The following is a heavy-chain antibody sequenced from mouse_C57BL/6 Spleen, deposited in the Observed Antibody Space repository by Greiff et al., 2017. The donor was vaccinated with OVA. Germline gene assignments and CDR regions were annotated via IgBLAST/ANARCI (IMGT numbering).Heavy chain of an antibody. CDR3: ARQGNYVMDY. CDR2: ISGGGGNT. V-gene: IGHV5-9*01. D-gene: IGHD2-14*01. Sequence: EVQGVESGGGLVKPGGSLKLSCAASGFTFSSYTMSWVRQTPEKRLEWVATISGGGGNTYYPDSVKGRFTISRDNAKNTLYLQMSSLRSEDTALYYCARQGNYVMDYWGQGTSVTVSS. CDR1: GFTFSSYT. J-gene: IGHJ4*01.